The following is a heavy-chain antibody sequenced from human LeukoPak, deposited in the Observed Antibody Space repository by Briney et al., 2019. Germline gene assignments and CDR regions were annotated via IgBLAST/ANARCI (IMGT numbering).Heavy chain of an antibody. J-gene: IGHJ5*02. CDR1: GFTFSSYG. V-gene: IGHV3-30*02. Sequence: GGSLRLSCAASGFTFSSYGMHWVRQAPGKGLEWVAFIRYDGSNKYYTDSVKGRFTISRDNSKNTLYLQMNSLRAEDTAVYYCTTDYSQFIAGGFDPWGQGTLVTVSS. CDR3: TTDYSQFIAGGFDP. D-gene: IGHD6-13*01. CDR2: IRYDGSNK.